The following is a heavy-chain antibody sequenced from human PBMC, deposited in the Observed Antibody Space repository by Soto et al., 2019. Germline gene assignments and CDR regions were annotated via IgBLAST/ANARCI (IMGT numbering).Heavy chain of an antibody. V-gene: IGHV3-33*01. CDR3: ARDGGCRDGYTVGCNWFDP. CDR2: LWYAGSNK. CDR1: GFTFSSYG. Sequence: QVQLVESGGGVVQPGRSLRLSCAASGFTFSSYGMHCVRQAPGKGLERVEVLWYAGSNKYYADSVKGRVTISRDNSKNTLYLQMNSMRAEDTAVYYCARDGGCRDGYTVGCNWFDPWGQGTLVTVYS. J-gene: IGHJ5*02. D-gene: IGHD5-12*01.